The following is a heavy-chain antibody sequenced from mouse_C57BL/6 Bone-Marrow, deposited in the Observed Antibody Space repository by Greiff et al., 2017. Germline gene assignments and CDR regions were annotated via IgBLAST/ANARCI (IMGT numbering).Heavy chain of an antibody. CDR2: IDPSDSYT. J-gene: IGHJ4*01. V-gene: IGHV1-69*01. D-gene: IGHD1-1*02. Sequence: VKLQQPGAELVMPGASVKLSCKASGYTFTSYWMHWVKQRPGQGLEWIGEIDPSDSYTNYNQKFKGKSTLTVDKSSSTAYMQLSSLTSEDSAVYYCARCGPYAMDYWGQGTSVTVAS. CDR1: GYTFTSYW. CDR3: ARCGPYAMDY.